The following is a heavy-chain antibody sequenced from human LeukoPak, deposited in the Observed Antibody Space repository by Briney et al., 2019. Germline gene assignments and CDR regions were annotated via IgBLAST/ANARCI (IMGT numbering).Heavy chain of an antibody. CDR3: SKSVPTYY. V-gene: IGHV1-18*01. J-gene: IGHJ4*02. Sequence: ASVTVSFKTSAYTFNIIGIGWERQAPGQGLEWMGWISVYNGDTNFSQKFQGRVTMTTDTSTSTVYMELGNLRSEATAVYYCSKSVPTYYWGQGTLVTVSS. CDR2: ISVYNGDT. CDR1: AYTFNIIG.